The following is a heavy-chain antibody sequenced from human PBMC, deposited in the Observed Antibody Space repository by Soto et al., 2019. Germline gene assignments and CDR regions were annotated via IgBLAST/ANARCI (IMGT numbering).Heavy chain of an antibody. CDR3: ARACSSTRSSDYPYYYGMDV. D-gene: IGHD2-2*01. V-gene: IGHV4-4*07. Sequence: QVQLQESGPGLVKPSETLSLTCTVSGGSISSYYWNWIRQPAGKGLELLVRIYTSGTTNYNPSLRSRVTMSVGTSKNQFSLKLSPVTAADTAVYYCARACSSTRSSDYPYYYGMDVWGQGTTVTVSS. J-gene: IGHJ6*02. CDR1: GGSISSYY. CDR2: IYTSGTT.